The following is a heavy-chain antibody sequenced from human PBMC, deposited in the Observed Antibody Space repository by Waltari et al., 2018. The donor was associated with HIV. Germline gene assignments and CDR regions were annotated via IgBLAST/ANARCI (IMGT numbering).Heavy chain of an antibody. CDR1: GGSISSSRYY. V-gene: IGHV4-39*01. D-gene: IGHD1-26*01. J-gene: IGHJ3*02. CDR3: ASYIRPPDSIGGATLGGAGAFDI. CDR2: IYYGGGA. Sequence: QLQLQESGPGLVKPSETLSLTCTVSGGSISSSRYYWGWIRQPPGKGLEWIGSIYYGGGAYTNPSRKSRGTISVDTSKNVFSLKRSSGTAADTAVYYCASYIRPPDSIGGATLGGAGAFDIWGQGTMVTVSS.